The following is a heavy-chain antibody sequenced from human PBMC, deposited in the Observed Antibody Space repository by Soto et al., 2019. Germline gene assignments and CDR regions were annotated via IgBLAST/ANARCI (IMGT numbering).Heavy chain of an antibody. CDR2: IYTSGST. Sequence: SETLSLTCTVSGGSISSYYWSWIRQPAGKGLEWIGRIYTSGSTNYNPSLKSRVTMSVDTSKNQFSLKLSSVTAADTAVYYCARDNPRYCSGGSCYHYYYYGMDVWGQGTTVTVS. D-gene: IGHD2-15*01. V-gene: IGHV4-4*07. CDR3: ARDNPRYCSGGSCYHYYYYGMDV. J-gene: IGHJ6*02. CDR1: GGSISSYY.